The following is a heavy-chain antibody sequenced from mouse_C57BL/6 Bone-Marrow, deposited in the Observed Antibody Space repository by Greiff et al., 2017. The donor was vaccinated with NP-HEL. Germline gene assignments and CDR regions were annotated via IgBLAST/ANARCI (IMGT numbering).Heavy chain of an antibody. J-gene: IGHJ1*03. CDR3: VREDYGSSSWYFDV. CDR1: GFTFNTYA. V-gene: IGHV10-3*01. Sequence: EVQGVESGGGLVLPKGSLKLSCAASGFTFNTYAMHWVRQAPGKGLEWVARIRSKSSNYATYYADSVKDRFTISRDDSQSMLYLQMNNLKTEDTAMYYCVREDYGSSSWYFDVWGTGTTVTVSS. CDR2: IRSKSSNYAT. D-gene: IGHD1-1*01.